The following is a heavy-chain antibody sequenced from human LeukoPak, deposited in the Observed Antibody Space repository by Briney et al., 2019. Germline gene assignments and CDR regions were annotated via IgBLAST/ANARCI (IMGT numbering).Heavy chain of an antibody. CDR2: IYYTGST. CDR3: ARDGLLYGDYPY. V-gene: IGHV4-39*07. J-gene: IGHJ4*02. D-gene: IGHD4-17*01. CDR1: GGSISSSSYS. Sequence: KPSETLSLTCTVSGGSISSSSYSWGWIRQPPGKGLEWIGNIYYTGSTYYNPSLKSRVTISVDTSKNQFSLKLSSVTAADTAVYYCARDGLLYGDYPYWGQGTLVTVSS.